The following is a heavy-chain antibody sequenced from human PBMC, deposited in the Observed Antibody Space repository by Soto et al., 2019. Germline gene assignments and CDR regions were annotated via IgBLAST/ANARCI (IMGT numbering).Heavy chain of an antibody. CDR3: ARDSPPVDY. Sequence: QVQLVQSGAEVKKPGASVKVSCKASGYTFSNYVIRWVRQAPGQGLEWMGWISAYNGNTKYAQKHEGRVTMTTNTSTSTAYMELRSMRSDDTAVYYCARDSPPVDYWGQGTLVTVSS. J-gene: IGHJ4*02. CDR2: ISAYNGNT. CDR1: GYTFSNYV. V-gene: IGHV1-18*01.